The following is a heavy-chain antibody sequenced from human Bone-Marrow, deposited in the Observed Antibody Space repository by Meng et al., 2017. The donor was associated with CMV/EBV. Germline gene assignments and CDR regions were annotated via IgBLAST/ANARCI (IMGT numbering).Heavy chain of an antibody. V-gene: IGHV4-39*06. Sequence: RLEVRESGPVLVKPPETLSPTCTVSGGSISSSSYYWGWIRQPPGKGLEWIGSIYYSGSTYYNPSLKSRVTISVDTSKNQFSLKLSSVTAADTAVYYCARDSGSADYWGQGTLVTVSS. CDR2: IYYSGST. CDR3: ARDSGSADY. CDR1: GGSISSSSYY. J-gene: IGHJ4*02. D-gene: IGHD6-25*01.